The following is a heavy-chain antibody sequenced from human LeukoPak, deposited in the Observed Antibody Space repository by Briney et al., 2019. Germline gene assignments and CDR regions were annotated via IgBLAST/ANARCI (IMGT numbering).Heavy chain of an antibody. CDR3: ARGLMVRAIFSGCLFDY. V-gene: IGHV4-34*01. CDR2: INHSGST. D-gene: IGHD3-10*01. J-gene: IGHJ4*02. Sequence: SETLSLTCAVYGGSFSGYYWSWIRQPPVKGLEWIGEINHSGSTNYNPSLKSRVTISVDTSKNQFSLKLSSVTAADTAVYYCARGLMVRAIFSGCLFDYWGQGTLVTVSS. CDR1: GGSFSGYY.